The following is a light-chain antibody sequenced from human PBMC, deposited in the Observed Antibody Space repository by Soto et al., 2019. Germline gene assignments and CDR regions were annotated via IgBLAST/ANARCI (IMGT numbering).Light chain of an antibody. CDR3: QQRNKWPPVT. Sequence: DIQMTQSPPSLSASVGDRVTITCQASQDIRKYLAWYQQKPGKIPNLLIYAASTLQAGVPSRFSGSGSGTDFTLTISSLQPEDVAAYYCQQRNKWPPVTFGGGTKVDIK. CDR1: QDIRKY. CDR2: AAS. V-gene: IGKV1-27*01. J-gene: IGKJ4*01.